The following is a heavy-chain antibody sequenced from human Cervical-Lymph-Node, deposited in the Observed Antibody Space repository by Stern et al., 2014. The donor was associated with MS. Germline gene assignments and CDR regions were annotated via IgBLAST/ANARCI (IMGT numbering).Heavy chain of an antibody. J-gene: IGHJ6*02. CDR2: LMPVSGNT. Sequence: VQLVESGAEVKKTGSSVRLSCKASGDTFPYRYLHWVRHAPGQALEWMGWLMPVSGNTDYAQKFQDRVNITRDASYTTAHMELTSLTSEDTAIYYCVAWSRGMDVWGQGTTVTVSS. CDR1: GDTFPYRY. D-gene: IGHD2-8*02. CDR3: VAWSRGMDV. V-gene: IGHV1-45*02.